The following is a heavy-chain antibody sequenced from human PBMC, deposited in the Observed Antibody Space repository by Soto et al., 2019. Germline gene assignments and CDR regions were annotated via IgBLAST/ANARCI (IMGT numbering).Heavy chain of an antibody. CDR3: ASNVAGGPYYYYYGMDV. V-gene: IGHV3-53*01. J-gene: IGHJ6*02. Sequence: GGSLRLSCAASGFTVSSNYMSWVRQAPGKGLEWVSVIYSGGSTYYADSVKGRFTISRDNSKNTLYLQMNSLRAEDTAVYYCASNVAGGPYYYYYGMDVWGQGTTVTVSS. D-gene: IGHD6-19*01. CDR1: GFTVSSNY. CDR2: IYSGGST.